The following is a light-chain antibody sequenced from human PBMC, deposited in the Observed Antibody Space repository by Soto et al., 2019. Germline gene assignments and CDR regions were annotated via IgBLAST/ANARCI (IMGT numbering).Light chain of an antibody. J-gene: IGLJ1*01. CDR1: SSDVGGYNF. CDR3: SSYTTSSTVV. V-gene: IGLV2-14*03. Sequence: QSVLAQPASVFGSPGQSITISCTGTSSDVGGYNFVSWYQQHPDKAPKLMIYEVSNRPSGVSNRFSGSKSGNTASLTITGLQPEGEADYYCSSYTTSSTVVFGTGTKVTVL. CDR2: EVS.